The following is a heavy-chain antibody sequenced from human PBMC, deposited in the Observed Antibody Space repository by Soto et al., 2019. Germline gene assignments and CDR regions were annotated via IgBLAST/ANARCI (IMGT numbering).Heavy chain of an antibody. CDR1: GFTFSNFG. D-gene: IGHD6-19*01. CDR2: ISDDGSNQ. J-gene: IGHJ4*02. Sequence: QVQLVESGGGVVQPGRSLRLSCAASGFTFSNFGMHWVRQAPGKGLEWVTTISDDGSNQYYADSVKGRFTISRDNSKDTLYLQMNSLRAEDTAVYYCATARYSSGAGSLDYWGQGTLVTVSS. V-gene: IGHV3-30*03. CDR3: ATARYSSGAGSLDY.